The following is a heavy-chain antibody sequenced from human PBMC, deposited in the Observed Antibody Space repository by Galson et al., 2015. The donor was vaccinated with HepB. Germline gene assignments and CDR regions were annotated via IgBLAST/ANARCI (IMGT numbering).Heavy chain of an antibody. CDR1: GFTFSSYS. CDR3: ARALWLDYNDLYYYYGMDV. CDR2: ISSSSSYI. V-gene: IGHV3-21*01. J-gene: IGHJ6*02. D-gene: IGHD3-10*01. Sequence: SLRLSCAASGFTFSSYSMNWVRQAPGKGLEWVSSISSSSSYIYYADSVKGRFTISRDNAKNSLYLQMNSLRAEDTAVYYCARALWLDYNDLYYYYGMDVWGQGTTVTVSS.